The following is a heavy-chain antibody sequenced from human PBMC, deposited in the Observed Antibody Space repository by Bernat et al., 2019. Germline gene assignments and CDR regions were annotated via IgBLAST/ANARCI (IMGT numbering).Heavy chain of an antibody. CDR1: GFTVSSNY. CDR2: IYSGGST. CDR3: ARSLEGSYYRRNYYGMDV. D-gene: IGHD1-26*01. J-gene: IGHJ6*02. V-gene: IGHV3-53*01. Sequence: EVQLVESGGGLIQPGGSLRLSCAASGFTVSSNYMSWVRQAPGKGLEWVSVIYSGGSTYYEDSVKGRFTISRDNSQNTLYLQMNNLRAEDTAVYYCARSLEGSYYRRNYYGMDVWGQGTTVTVSS.